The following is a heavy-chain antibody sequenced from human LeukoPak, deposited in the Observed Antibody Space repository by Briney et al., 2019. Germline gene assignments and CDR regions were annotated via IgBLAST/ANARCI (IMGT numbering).Heavy chain of an antibody. D-gene: IGHD3-3*01. CDR3: AGSYYDFWSGYFCFDY. V-gene: IGHV3-7*01. CDR1: GFTFSSYW. CDR2: IKQDGSEK. J-gene: IGHJ4*02. Sequence: GGSLRLSCAASGFTFSSYWMSWVRQAPGKGLERVANIKQDGSEKYYVDSVKGRFTISRDNAKNSLYLQMNSLRAEDTAVYYCAGSYYDFWSGYFCFDYWGQRTLVTVSS.